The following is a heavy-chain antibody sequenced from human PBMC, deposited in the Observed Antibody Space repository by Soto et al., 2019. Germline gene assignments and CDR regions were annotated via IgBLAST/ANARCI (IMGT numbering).Heavy chain of an antibody. V-gene: IGHV3-15*01. CDR3: TSHYYDSSGYYSDAFDI. CDR2: IKSKTDGGTT. Sequence: GGALRLSCAASGFTFSNAWMSWVRQAPGKGLEWGGRIKSKTDGGTTDYAGPVKGRFTNSRDDSKNTLYLQMNSLKTEDTAVYYFTSHYYDSSGYYSDAFDIWGQGTMVTVSS. CDR1: GFTFSNAW. J-gene: IGHJ3*02. D-gene: IGHD3-22*01.